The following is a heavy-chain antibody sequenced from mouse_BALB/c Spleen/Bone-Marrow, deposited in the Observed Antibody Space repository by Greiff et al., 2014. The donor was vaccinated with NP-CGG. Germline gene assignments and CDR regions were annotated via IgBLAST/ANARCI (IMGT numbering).Heavy chain of an antibody. V-gene: IGHV7-3*02. CDR2: IRNKANGYTT. D-gene: IGHD2-3*01. J-gene: IGHJ2*01. CDR1: GFTFTVYY. Sequence: EVHLVESGGGLVQPGGSLRLSCATSGFTFTVYYMNWVRQPPGKALEWLGFIRNKANGYTTEYSASVKGRFTISRDNSQSILYLKMNTRRAGDSATYYCAKDMGGLLFDYWGQGTTLTVPS. CDR3: AKDMGGLLFDY.